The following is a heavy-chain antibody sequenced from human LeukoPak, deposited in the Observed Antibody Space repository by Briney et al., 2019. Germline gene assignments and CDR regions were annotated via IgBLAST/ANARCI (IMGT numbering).Heavy chain of an antibody. Sequence: GGSLRLSCAASGFTFSSYSMNWVRQAPGNGLEWVSSISSSSYIYYADSVKGRFTISRDNAKNTLYLQMNSLRAEDTAVYYCAKDGRSTTPGYWGQGTLVTVSS. D-gene: IGHD2-2*01. CDR2: ISSSSYI. CDR1: GFTFSSYS. CDR3: AKDGRSTTPGY. V-gene: IGHV3-21*04. J-gene: IGHJ4*02.